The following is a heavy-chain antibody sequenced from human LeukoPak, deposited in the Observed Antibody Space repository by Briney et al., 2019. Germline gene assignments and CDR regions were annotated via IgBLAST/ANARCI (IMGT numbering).Heavy chain of an antibody. V-gene: IGHV3-23*01. J-gene: IGHJ4*02. D-gene: IGHD4-23*01. CDR2: ISSRGGST. CDR1: GFTFSSYG. CDR3: AKRSDYGGNWNYFDY. Sequence: GGSLRLSCAASGFTFSSYGMSWVRPAPGKGLEWVSAISSRGGSTYYADSVKGRFTISRDNSKNTLYLQMNSLRAEDTAVYYCAKRSDYGGNWNYFDYWGQGTPVTVSS.